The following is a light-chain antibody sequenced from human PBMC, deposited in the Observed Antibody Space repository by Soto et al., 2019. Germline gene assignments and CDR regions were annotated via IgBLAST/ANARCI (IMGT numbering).Light chain of an antibody. J-gene: IGKJ1*01. V-gene: IGKV1-5*01. Sequence: DIHMTQSAASLSAYVGDRVTITCRASQSISIYLNWYQLKPGTAPNLLMYGASYLKSGVPTRFSGSGSGTEFTLTISSLQPDDFATYYCQHYNSYSEAFGQGTKV. CDR2: GAS. CDR1: QSISIY. CDR3: QHYNSYSEA.